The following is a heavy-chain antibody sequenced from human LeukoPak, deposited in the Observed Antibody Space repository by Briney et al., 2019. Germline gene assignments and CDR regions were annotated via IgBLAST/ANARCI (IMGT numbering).Heavy chain of an antibody. CDR3: VRLSVVSPHRYFDL. CDR1: GVSISSYY. D-gene: IGHD2/OR15-2a*01. J-gene: IGHJ2*01. CDR2: VYYSGGT. Sequence: SETLSLTCTVSGVSISSYYWSWIRQPPGKGLEWIGYVYYSGGTNYNPSLKSRATISVDTSTNQFSLKLSSVTAADTAVYHCVRLSVVSPHRYFDLWGRGTLVTVSS. V-gene: IGHV4-59*01.